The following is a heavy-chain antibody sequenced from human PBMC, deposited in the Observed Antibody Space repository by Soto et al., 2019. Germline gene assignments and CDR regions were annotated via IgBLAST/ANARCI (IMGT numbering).Heavy chain of an antibody. CDR1: GFNFSNHW. V-gene: IGHV3-74*01. Sequence: VHLVESGGGLVQPGGSLRLSCAASGFNFSNHWMHWVRQRPGEGLVWVSRITSDGKSKVYAVSVKGGFAISRDDAKNTLYLHMNGLTAEDTAVYYCARESGAWPLNWFDPWGQGTLVTVSS. J-gene: IGHJ5*02. CDR2: ITSDGKSK. CDR3: ARESGAWPLNWFDP.